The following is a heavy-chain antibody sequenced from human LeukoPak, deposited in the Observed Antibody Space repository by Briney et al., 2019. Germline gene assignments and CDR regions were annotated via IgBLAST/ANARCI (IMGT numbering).Heavy chain of an antibody. V-gene: IGHV4-34*01. CDR2: INHSGST. J-gene: IGHJ4*02. D-gene: IGHD3-16*01. Sequence: SETLSLTCAVYGGSFSGYYWSWIRQPPGKGLEWIGEINHSGSTSYNPSLKSRVTISVDTSKNQFSLKLRSVTAADTAVYYCASHAFTYYDYVWGSLYPSRPFDYWGQGTLVTVSS. CDR3: ASHAFTYYDYVWGSLYPSRPFDY. CDR1: GGSFSGYY.